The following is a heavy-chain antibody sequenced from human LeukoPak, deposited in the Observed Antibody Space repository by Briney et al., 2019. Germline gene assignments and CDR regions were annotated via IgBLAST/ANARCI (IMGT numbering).Heavy chain of an antibody. CDR1: GFTFINYA. J-gene: IGHJ4*02. CDR2: IAADGRDK. CDR3: ARDLGRVAHYYFDY. D-gene: IGHD2-15*01. Sequence: TGGSLRLSCAVSGFTFINYAMHWVRQAPGEGLEWVAVIAADGRDKHYADSVKGRFTISRDNSKNTLVLQMNSLKAEDTALYFCARDLGRVAHYYFDYWGQGTLVTVSS. V-gene: IGHV3-30*14.